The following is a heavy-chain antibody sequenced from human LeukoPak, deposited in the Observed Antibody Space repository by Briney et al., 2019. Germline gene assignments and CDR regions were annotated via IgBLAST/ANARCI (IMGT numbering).Heavy chain of an antibody. Sequence: SETLSLTCTVSDDSISDYYRGWIRQPPGKGLEWIGYFHNSGTSTYNPSLKSRVTISADTSKNQFSLKLNSLTTADTAVYHCTRGAGWLIDYWGQGILVTVSS. CDR3: TRGAGWLIDY. D-gene: IGHD3-16*01. CDR1: DDSISDYY. V-gene: IGHV4-59*01. J-gene: IGHJ4*02. CDR2: FHNSGTS.